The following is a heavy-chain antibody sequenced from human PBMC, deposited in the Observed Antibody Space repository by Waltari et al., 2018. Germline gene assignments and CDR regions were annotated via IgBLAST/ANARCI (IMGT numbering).Heavy chain of an antibody. V-gene: IGHV4-4*02. J-gene: IGHJ4*02. CDR1: GASISNSDW. D-gene: IGHD2-15*01. CDR3: AADRGRGIYFDY. Sequence: QVHLQEAGTGLVKPSGTLSLTCAVSGASISNSDWWGWVRQPPGKGLEWLGQIHQSGRTNYNPSLDSRAIVSMDTSNNQISLKLTSATAADTAVYYCAADRGRGIYFDYWGQGTLVTVSP. CDR2: IHQSGRT.